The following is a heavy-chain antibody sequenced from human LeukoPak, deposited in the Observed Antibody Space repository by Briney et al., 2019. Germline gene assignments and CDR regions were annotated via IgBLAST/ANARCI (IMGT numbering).Heavy chain of an antibody. CDR3: ARDGYCSGGSCYSAPYYFDY. D-gene: IGHD2-15*01. V-gene: IGHV3-33*01. CDR2: IWYDGSNK. CDR1: GFTFSSYG. J-gene: IGHJ4*02. Sequence: GGSLRLSCAASGFTFSSYGMHWVRQAPGKGLEWVAVIWYDGSNKYYADSVKGRFTISRDNSKNTLYLQMNSLRAEDTAVYYCARDGYCSGGSCYSAPYYFDYWGQGTLVTVSS.